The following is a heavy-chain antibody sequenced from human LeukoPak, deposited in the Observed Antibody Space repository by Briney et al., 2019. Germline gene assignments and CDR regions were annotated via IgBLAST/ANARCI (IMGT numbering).Heavy chain of an antibody. CDR1: GITSDDYA. V-gene: IGHV3-9*02. D-gene: IGHD2-15*01. Sequence: PGRSLRLSCAASGITSDDYAMHWVRHAPGKGLEWVSGISWNSGSIGYADSVKGRFTISRDNAKNSLYLQMNSLRAEDTALYYCATDMGDCTDGSCAYGMDVWGQGTTVTVSS. CDR2: ISWNSGSI. J-gene: IGHJ6*02. CDR3: ATDMGDCTDGSCAYGMDV.